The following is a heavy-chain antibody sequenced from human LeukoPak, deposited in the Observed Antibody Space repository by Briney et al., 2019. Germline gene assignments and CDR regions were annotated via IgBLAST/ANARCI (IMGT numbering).Heavy chain of an antibody. CDR3: ARRRDGPDY. V-gene: IGHV1-46*01. J-gene: IGHJ4*02. CDR1: GHTFTNYY. D-gene: IGHD2-8*01. CDR2: INPSGGST. Sequence: ASVKVSCKAFGHTFTNYYMHWVRQAPGQGLEWMGIINPSGGSTSYAQKFQGRVSMTRDTSTSTVYMELSSLRSDDTAVYYCARRRDGPDYWGQGTLVTVSS.